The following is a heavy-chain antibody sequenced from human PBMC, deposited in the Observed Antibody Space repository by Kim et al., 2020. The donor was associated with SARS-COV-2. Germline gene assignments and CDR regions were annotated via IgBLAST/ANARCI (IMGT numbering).Heavy chain of an antibody. D-gene: IGHD2-2*01. Sequence: SVKGRFTISRDNSKNTLYLQMNSLRAEDTAVYYCAKVVVPAAIGGYYFDYWGQGTLVTVSS. J-gene: IGHJ4*02. CDR3: AKVVVPAAIGGYYFDY. V-gene: IGHV3-30*02.